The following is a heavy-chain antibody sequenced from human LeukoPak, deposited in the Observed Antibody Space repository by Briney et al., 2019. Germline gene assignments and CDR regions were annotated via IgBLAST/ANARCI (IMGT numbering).Heavy chain of an antibody. CDR2: IRSKANSYAT. J-gene: IGHJ5*02. V-gene: IGHV3-73*01. CDR3: SQYDASSALTGS. CDR1: GFTFSGST. D-gene: IGHD3-10*01. Sequence: GGSLKLSCAASGFTFSGSTMHWVRQASGKGLEWIGRIRSKANSYATAYAESVKGRFTISRDDSKNTAYLHMDSLKTEDTAVYYCSQYDASSALTGSWGQGTLVTFSS.